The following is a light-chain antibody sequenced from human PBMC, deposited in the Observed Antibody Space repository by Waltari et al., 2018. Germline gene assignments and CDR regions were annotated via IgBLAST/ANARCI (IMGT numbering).Light chain of an antibody. V-gene: IGLV1-44*01. CDR3: AAWDDRLNGPV. CDR1: SSNIESNN. J-gene: IGLJ3*02. Sequence: QSVLTQPPSASGTPGQRVTIACSGGSSNIESNNVNWYQQLPGTAPKLHIYRNNQPPSGVPDRISGSKSCTSAFLGISGLQSEDEADYYCAAWDDRLNGPVFGGGTKLTVL. CDR2: RNN.